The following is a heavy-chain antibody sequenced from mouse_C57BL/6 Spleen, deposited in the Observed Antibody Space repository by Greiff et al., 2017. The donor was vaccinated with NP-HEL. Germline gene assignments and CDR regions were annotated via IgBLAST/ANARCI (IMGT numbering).Heavy chain of an antibody. CDR2: INPYNGGT. Sequence: EVQLQQSGPVLVKPGASVKMSCKASGYTFTDYYMNWVKQSHGKSLEWIGVINPYNGGTSYNQKFKGKATLTVDKSSSTAYMELKSLTSEDSAVYYCARNYDYDVGSFVYWGQGTLVTVSA. CDR3: ARNYDYDVGSFVY. V-gene: IGHV1-19*01. J-gene: IGHJ3*01. D-gene: IGHD2-4*01. CDR1: GYTFTDYY.